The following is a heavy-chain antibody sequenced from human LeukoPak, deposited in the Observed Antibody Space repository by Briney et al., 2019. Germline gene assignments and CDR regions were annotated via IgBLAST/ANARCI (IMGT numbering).Heavy chain of an antibody. CDR2: INAGNGNT. D-gene: IGHD3-10*01. Sequence: ASVKVSCKASGYTFTSYAMHWVRQAPGQRLEWMGWINAGNGNTKYSQKFQGRVTITRDTSASTAYMELSSLRSEDTAVYYCARKSGSYYNGGAFDIWGQGTMVTVSS. CDR3: ARKSGSYYNGGAFDI. CDR1: GYTFTSYA. J-gene: IGHJ3*02. V-gene: IGHV1-3*01.